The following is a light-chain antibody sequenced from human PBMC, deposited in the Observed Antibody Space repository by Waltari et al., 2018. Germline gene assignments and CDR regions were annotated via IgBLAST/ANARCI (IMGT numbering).Light chain of an antibody. J-gene: IGLJ3*02. CDR3: GGWDDSLNGWV. V-gene: IGLV1-47*01. Sequence: SVLTQPPSASRTPGPRSTISCSGSTSNIGNNHVYGYQQLPGAAPKLLIYRNNQRPSGVPDRFSVSKSGTSASLAISGLRSEDEGDYYCGGWDDSLNGWVFGGGTKLTVL. CDR1: TSNIGNNH. CDR2: RNN.